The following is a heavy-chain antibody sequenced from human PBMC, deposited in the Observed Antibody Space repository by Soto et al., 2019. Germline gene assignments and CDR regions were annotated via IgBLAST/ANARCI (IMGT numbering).Heavy chain of an antibody. CDR1: GGPFSTYV. J-gene: IGHJ4*02. D-gene: IGHD3-22*01. V-gene: IGHV1-69*01. CDR3: GRYPETTYYHDSRGYLE. CDR2: IVPIFHTP. Sequence: QVQLVQSGAEVKKPGSSVKVSCKTSGGPFSTYVTFWVRQAPGQGFEWMGQIVPIFHTPNYAQKFQDRVTISADESTSTAYMELTSLRSEDTAVYYCGRYPETTYYHDSRGYLEWGQGTLVTVSS.